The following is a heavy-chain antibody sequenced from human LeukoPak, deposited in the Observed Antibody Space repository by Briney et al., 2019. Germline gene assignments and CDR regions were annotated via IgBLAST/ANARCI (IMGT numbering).Heavy chain of an antibody. V-gene: IGHV3-33*08. CDR1: GFTFSSYS. CDR3: ARGYCSSTSCYYGMDV. Sequence: GGSLRLSCAASGFTFSSYSMNWVRQAPGKGLEWVAVIWYDGSNKYYADSVKGRFTISRDNSENTLYLQMNSLRAEDTAVYYCARGYCSSTSCYYGMDVWGQGTTVTVSS. J-gene: IGHJ6*02. CDR2: IWYDGSNK. D-gene: IGHD2-2*01.